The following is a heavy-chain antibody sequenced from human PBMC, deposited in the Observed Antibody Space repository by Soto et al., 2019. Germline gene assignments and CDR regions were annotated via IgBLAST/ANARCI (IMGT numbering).Heavy chain of an antibody. D-gene: IGHD1-1*01. Sequence: QVQLQQWGAGLLKPSETLSLTCAVYGGSFSGYYWTWIRQPPGKGLEWIGEINHRGNTNYNPSLKSRVTISVDKSKNQFSLELNSVTAADTAVYYCARAREGPRGTWYFDSWSQGTLLTVSS. CDR3: ARAREGPRGTWYFDS. CDR1: GGSFSGYY. J-gene: IGHJ4*02. V-gene: IGHV4-34*01. CDR2: INHRGNT.